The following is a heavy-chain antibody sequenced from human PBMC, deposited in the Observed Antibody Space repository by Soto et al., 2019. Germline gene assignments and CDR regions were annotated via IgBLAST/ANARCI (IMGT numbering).Heavy chain of an antibody. D-gene: IGHD6-6*01. CDR2: INPNSGDT. Sequence: VKGSCNAAGYTFSTYYIDLVRQAPGQGLEWVGRINPNSGDTTYTQKFEGRVTMTRDTSISTAYLELSGLRSDDTAIYYCARDPRPLYNFEFWGQGTLVSV. J-gene: IGHJ4*02. CDR1: GYTFSTYY. V-gene: IGHV1-2*02. CDR3: ARDPRPLYNFEF.